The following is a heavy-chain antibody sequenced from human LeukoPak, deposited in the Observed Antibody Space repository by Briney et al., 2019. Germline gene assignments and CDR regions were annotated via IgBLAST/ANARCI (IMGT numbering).Heavy chain of an antibody. D-gene: IGHD2-21*02. CDR3: AKGPYRGGDCYSDAFDI. CDR1: GFTFSSYA. CDR2: ISGSGGST. Sequence: GSLRLSCAASGFTFSSYAMSWVRQAPGKGLEWVSAISGSGGSTYYADSVKGRFTISRDNSKNTLYLQMNSLRAEDTAVYYCAKGPYRGGDCYSDAFDIWGQGTMVTVSS. J-gene: IGHJ3*02. V-gene: IGHV3-23*01.